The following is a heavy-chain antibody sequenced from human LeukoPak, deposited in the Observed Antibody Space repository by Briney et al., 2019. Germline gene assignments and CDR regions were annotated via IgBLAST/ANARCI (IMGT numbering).Heavy chain of an antibody. V-gene: IGHV3-7*01. D-gene: IGHD1-26*01. CDR3: AKGLVGAMSEPGNNMDV. J-gene: IGHJ6*03. CDR1: GFTFSSYW. CDR2: IKQDGSEK. Sequence: GGSLRLSCAASGFTFSSYWMSWVRQAPGKGLEWVANIKQDGSEKYYVDSVKGRFIISRDNSKNTLYLQMNSLRAEDTAVYYCAKGLVGAMSEPGNNMDVWGKGTTVTVSS.